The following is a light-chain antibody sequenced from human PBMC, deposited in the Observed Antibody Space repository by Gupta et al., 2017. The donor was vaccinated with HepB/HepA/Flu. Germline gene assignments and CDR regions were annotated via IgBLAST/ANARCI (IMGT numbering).Light chain of an antibody. Sequence: DTVMTQSQQSLSVTPGQPASIAVKSTQSLLHSDGRNYLYWYLQKTGQPPQLLISEVSHQGSGVPDRFSGSGYGTEFTLKISRVEADDVGLYYCRQRLHYPFTFGQGTRLEIK. CDR2: EVS. J-gene: IGKJ5*01. V-gene: IGKV2D-29*01. CDR1: QSLLHSDGRNY. CDR3: RQRLHYPFT.